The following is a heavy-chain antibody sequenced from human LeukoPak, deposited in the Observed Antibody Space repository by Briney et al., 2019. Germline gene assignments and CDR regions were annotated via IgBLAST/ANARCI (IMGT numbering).Heavy chain of an antibody. CDR1: GGTFSSYA. CDR2: IIPIFGTA. J-gene: IGHJ5*02. D-gene: IGHD3-10*01. CDR3: ARDLVRGVIMEDWFDP. Sequence: SVKVSCKASGGTFSSYAISWVRQAPRQGLEWMGGIIPIFGTANYAQKFQGRVTITADESTSTAYMELSSLRSEDTAVYYCARDLVRGVIMEDWFDPWGQGSLVTVSS. V-gene: IGHV1-69*13.